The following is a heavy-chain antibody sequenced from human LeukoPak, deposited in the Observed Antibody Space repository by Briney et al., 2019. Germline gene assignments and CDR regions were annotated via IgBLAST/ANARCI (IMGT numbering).Heavy chain of an antibody. CDR2: IYNSGST. V-gene: IGHV4-4*07. CDR1: GGSISSYD. Sequence: KPSETLSLTCTVSGGSISSYDWSWIRQPAGKGLEWIGRIYNSGSTTYNPSLKSRVTLSVDPSKNQFSLKLSSVPAADTAVYYCAREGRSIWYGAWLDPWGQGTLVTVSS. CDR3: AREGRSIWYGAWLDP. J-gene: IGHJ5*02. D-gene: IGHD6-13*01.